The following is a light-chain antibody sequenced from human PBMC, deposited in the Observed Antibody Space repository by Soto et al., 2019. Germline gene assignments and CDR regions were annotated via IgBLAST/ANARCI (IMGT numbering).Light chain of an antibody. CDR2: SNN. CDR3: AAWDDSLNGFWV. CDR1: SSNIGSNT. J-gene: IGLJ3*02. V-gene: IGLV1-44*01. Sequence: SVLTQPPSASGTPGQRVTISCSGSSSNIGSNTVNWYQQLPGTAPKLLIYSNNHRPSGVPDRFSGSKSGTSASLAISGLQSEDEADYYCAAWDDSLNGFWVFGGGTKLTVL.